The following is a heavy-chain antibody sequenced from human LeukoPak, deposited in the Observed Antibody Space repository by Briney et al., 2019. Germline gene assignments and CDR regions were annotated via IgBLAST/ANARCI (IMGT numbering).Heavy chain of an antibody. D-gene: IGHD3-10*01. Sequence: ASVKVSCKVSGYTLTELSMHWVRQAPGTGLEWMGGFDPEDGETIYAQKFQGRVTTTEDTSTDTAYMELSSLRSEDAAVYYCATGITMVRGGFDYYYGMDVWGKGTTVTVSS. CDR2: FDPEDGET. CDR1: GYTLTELS. CDR3: ATGITMVRGGFDYYYGMDV. V-gene: IGHV1-24*01. J-gene: IGHJ6*04.